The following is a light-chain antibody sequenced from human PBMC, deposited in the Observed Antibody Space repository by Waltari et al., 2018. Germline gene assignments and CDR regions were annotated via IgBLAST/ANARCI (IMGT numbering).Light chain of an antibody. Sequence: VLNQSPLSLPVTPGGTASISCRSSQSLLHTNGYSYLDWYFQKPGQSPHRLIYLASNRASGVPDSFSGSGSSTVFTLTISIVEAEDVGVYYRMPPLATPVTFGQGTKLEI. CDR3: MPPLATPVT. CDR2: LAS. V-gene: IGKV2-28*01. J-gene: IGKJ1*01. CDR1: QSLLHTNGYSY.